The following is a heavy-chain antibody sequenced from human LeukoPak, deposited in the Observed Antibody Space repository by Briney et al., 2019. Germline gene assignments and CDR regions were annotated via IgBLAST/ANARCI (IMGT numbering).Heavy chain of an antibody. CDR2: IYYSGST. CDR1: GGSISSGGYY. V-gene: IGHV4-31*03. D-gene: IGHD6-13*01. Sequence: KPSETLSLTCTVSGGSISSGGYYWSWIRQHPGKGLEWIGYIYYSGSTYYNPSLKSRVTISVDTSKNQFSLKLSSVTAADTAVYYCARGGIAAWFDPWGQGTLVTVSS. CDR3: ARGGIAAWFDP. J-gene: IGHJ5*02.